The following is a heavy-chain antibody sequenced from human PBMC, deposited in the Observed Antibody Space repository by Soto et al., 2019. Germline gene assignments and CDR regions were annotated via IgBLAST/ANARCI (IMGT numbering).Heavy chain of an antibody. CDR3: AATTTVLRFLEWLFGGMDV. V-gene: IGHV1-58*01. D-gene: IGHD3-3*01. Sequence: SVKVSCKASGFTFTSSAVQWVRQARGQRLEWIGWIVVGSGNTNYAQKFQERVTITRDMSTSTAYMELSSLRSEDTAVYYCAATTTVLRFLEWLFGGMDVWGQGTTVTVSS. CDR1: GFTFTSSA. CDR2: IVVGSGNT. J-gene: IGHJ6*02.